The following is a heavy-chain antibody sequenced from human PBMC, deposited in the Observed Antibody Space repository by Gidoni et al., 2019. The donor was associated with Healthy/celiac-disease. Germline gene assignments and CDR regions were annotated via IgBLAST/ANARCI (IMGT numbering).Heavy chain of an antibody. J-gene: IGHJ3*02. V-gene: IGHV3-48*03. D-gene: IGHD2-15*01. CDR1: GFTCSSYA. Sequence: EVQLVESGGGLVQPGGSLRLSCAASGFTCSSYAMNWVRQAPGKGLEWVSYISSSGSTIYYADSVKGRFTISRDNAKNSLYLQMNSLRAEDTAVYYCARVVGYCSGGSCYGAPNAFDIWGQGTMVTVSS. CDR3: ARVVGYCSGGSCYGAPNAFDI. CDR2: ISSSGSTI.